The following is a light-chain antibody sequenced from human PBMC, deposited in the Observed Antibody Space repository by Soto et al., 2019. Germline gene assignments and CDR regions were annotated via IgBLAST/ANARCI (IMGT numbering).Light chain of an antibody. CDR3: SSYTSSRTRV. CDR1: SSDVGDYNY. CDR2: EVS. J-gene: IGLJ3*02. Sequence: QSVLTQPASVSASPGQSVTISCTGTSSDVGDYNYVSWYQQHPGKVPKLMIYEVSNRPSGVSNRFSGSKSANTASLTISGLQAEDEADYYCSSYTSSRTRVFGGGTQLTVL. V-gene: IGLV2-14*01.